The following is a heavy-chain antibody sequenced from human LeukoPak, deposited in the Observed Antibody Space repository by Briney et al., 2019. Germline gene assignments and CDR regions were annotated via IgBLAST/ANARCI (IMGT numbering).Heavy chain of an antibody. CDR2: INHSGST. D-gene: IGHD6-25*01. CDR3: ARDLSSAWFYY. CDR1: GGSFSGYY. J-gene: IGHJ4*02. V-gene: IGHV4-34*01. Sequence: SETLSLTCAVYGGSFSGYYWSWIRQPPGKGLEWIGEINHSGSTNYNPSLKSRATISVDTSKTQFSLKVISVTAADTATYYCARDLSSAWFYYWGQGALVTVSS.